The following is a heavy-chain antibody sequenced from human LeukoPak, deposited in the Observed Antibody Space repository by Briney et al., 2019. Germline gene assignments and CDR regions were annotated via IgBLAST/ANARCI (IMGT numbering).Heavy chain of an antibody. CDR3: ARVGAYGSGSYLVY. CDR1: GYTFTAYY. Sequence: GASVKVSCKASGYTFTAYYLQWVRLAPGQGLEWMGWINPKSGGTEYAQRFQGRVTMTRDTSISTAYMELSRLTSDDTAVYYCARVGAYGSGSYLVYWGQGTLVTVSS. J-gene: IGHJ4*02. V-gene: IGHV1-2*02. CDR2: INPKSGGT. D-gene: IGHD3-10*01.